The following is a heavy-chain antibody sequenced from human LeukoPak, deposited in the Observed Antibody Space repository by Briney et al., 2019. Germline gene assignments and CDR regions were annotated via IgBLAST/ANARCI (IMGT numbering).Heavy chain of an antibody. J-gene: IGHJ5*02. CDR2: IFQRGYS. D-gene: IGHD1-1*01. V-gene: IGHV4-38-2*01. Sequence: SETLSLTCAVSGYSISSGYYWGWIRQPPGKGLQWIESIFQRGYSYYNPSLKSRVTISVDTSRNQFSLKLSSVTAADTAVYYCAGDKETTGNGRPNWFDPWGQGTLDTVSS. CDR1: GYSISSGYY. CDR3: AGDKETTGNGRPNWFDP.